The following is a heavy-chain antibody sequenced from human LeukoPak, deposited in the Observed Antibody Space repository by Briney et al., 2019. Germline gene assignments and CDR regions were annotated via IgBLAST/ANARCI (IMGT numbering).Heavy chain of an antibody. Sequence: PGRSLTLSCAASEFTFTTYGMHWVRQAPGKGLEWVSYISSSGSTIYYADSVKGRFTISRDDAKNSLYLQMNSLRAEDTAVYYCARGPPRDYWGPGTLVTVSS. CDR1: EFTFTTYG. V-gene: IGHV3-48*04. J-gene: IGHJ4*02. CDR2: ISSSGSTI. CDR3: ARGPPRDY.